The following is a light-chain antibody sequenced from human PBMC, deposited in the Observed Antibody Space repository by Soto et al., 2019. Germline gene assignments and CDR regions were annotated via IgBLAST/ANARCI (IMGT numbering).Light chain of an antibody. CDR2: GAS. Sequence: EIVLTQSPGTLSLSPAARATLSCRASQSVSRSYLAWYQQKPGQAPRPLIYGASSRATGIPDRFSGSGSGTDFTLTISRLEPEDFAVYYCQQYGSSPYTFGQGTKLEI. V-gene: IGKV3-20*01. CDR3: QQYGSSPYT. J-gene: IGKJ2*01. CDR1: QSVSRSY.